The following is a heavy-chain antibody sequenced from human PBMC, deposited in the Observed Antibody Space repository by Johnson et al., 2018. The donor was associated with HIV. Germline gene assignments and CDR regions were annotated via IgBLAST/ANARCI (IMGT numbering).Heavy chain of an antibody. CDR2: ISYDGSKK. CDR3: ARDSGSSGRADAFDI. CDR1: GFTFSSYA. V-gene: IGHV3-30-3*01. J-gene: IGHJ3*02. Sequence: QVQLVESGGGVVQPGRSLRLSCAASGFTFSSYAMHWVRQAPGKGLEWVAVISYDGSKKYYADSVKGRFTISRDNSKNTLYLQMNSLRAEDTAVYYCARDSGSSGRADAFDIWGQGTMVTVSS. D-gene: IGHD1-26*01.